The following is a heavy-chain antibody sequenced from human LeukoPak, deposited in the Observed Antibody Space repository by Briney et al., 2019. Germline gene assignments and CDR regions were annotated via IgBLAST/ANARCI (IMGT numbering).Heavy chain of an antibody. J-gene: IGHJ6*03. Sequence: PGGSLRLSCAASGFAFSGSAMHWVRQASGKGLEWVGRIRSKGNSYATAYAASVKGRFTISRDDSKNTAYLQMNSLKTEDTAVYYCTRRYYYGSGSPPTNYYYYYMDVRGKGTTVTVSS. CDR1: GFAFSGSA. D-gene: IGHD3-10*01. V-gene: IGHV3-73*01. CDR3: TRRYYYGSGSPPTNYYYYYMDV. CDR2: IRSKGNSYAT.